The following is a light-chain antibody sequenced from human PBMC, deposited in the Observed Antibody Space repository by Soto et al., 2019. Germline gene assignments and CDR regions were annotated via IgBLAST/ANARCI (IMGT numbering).Light chain of an antibody. CDR3: QHYDSYSPTWT. Sequence: DIQMTQSPSTLSASVGDRVSITCRASQSIGDWLAWYQQKPGKAPKLLIYKASNLQSGVPYRFSGSGSGTDFTLTISSLQPDDFATYYCQHYDSYSPTWTFGQGTKVDIK. CDR2: KAS. V-gene: IGKV1-5*03. CDR1: QSIGDW. J-gene: IGKJ1*01.